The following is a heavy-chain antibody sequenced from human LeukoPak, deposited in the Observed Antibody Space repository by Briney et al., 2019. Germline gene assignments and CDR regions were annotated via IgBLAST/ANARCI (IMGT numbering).Heavy chain of an antibody. J-gene: IGHJ6*02. CDR2: ISAYNGNT. CDR3: AREGLFSGIAAAGYYYGMDV. V-gene: IGHV1-18*01. D-gene: IGHD6-13*01. CDR1: GYTFTSYG. Sequence: ASVKVSCKASGYTFTSYGISWVRQAPGQGLEWMGWISAYNGNTNYAQKLQGRVTMTTDTSTSTAYMELRSLRSDDTAVYYCAREGLFSGIAAAGYYYGMDVWGQGTTVTVSS.